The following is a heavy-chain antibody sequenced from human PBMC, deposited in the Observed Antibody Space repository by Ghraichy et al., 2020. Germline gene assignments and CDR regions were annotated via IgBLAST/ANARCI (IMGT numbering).Heavy chain of an antibody. CDR3: AKNSGGSNSGVQYYFDY. Sequence: GESLNISCAASEFTFSIYAMSWVRQAPGKGLEWVSAISGSGGSTYYADSVKGRFTISRDNSRNTLFLQMNSLRAEDTAVYYCAKNSGGSNSGVQYYFDYWGQGSLATVSP. J-gene: IGHJ4*02. CDR2: ISGSGGST. CDR1: EFTFSIYA. D-gene: IGHD4-23*01. V-gene: IGHV3-23*01.